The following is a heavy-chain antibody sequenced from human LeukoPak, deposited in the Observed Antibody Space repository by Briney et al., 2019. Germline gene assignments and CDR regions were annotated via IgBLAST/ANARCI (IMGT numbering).Heavy chain of an antibody. J-gene: IGHJ4*02. V-gene: IGHV1-2*02. Sequence: ASVKVSCKASGYTFTGYYMHWVRQAPGQGLEWMGWINPNSGGTNYAQKFQGRVTMTRDTSISTAYMELSSLRSEDTAVYYCARAGPYYYDSSGLDYWGQGTLVTVSS. CDR2: INPNSGGT. CDR3: ARAGPYYYDSSGLDY. CDR1: GYTFTGYY. D-gene: IGHD3-22*01.